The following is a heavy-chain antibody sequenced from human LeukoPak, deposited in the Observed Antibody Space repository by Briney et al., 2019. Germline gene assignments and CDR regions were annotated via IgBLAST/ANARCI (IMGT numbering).Heavy chain of an antibody. CDR1: GYSISSGYD. CDR2: IYHSGST. J-gene: IGHJ3*02. CDR3: ARVDAAFDI. V-gene: IGHV4-38-2*02. Sequence: PSETLSLTCTVSGYSISSGYDWGWIRQPPGKGLEWIGSIYHSGSTYYNPSLKSRVTISVDTSKNQFSLKLSSVTAADTAVYYCARVDAAFDIWGQGTMVTVSS.